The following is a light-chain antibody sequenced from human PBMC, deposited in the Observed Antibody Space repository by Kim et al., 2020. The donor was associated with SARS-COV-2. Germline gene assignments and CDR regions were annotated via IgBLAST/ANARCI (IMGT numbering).Light chain of an antibody. V-gene: IGKV3-20*01. J-gene: IGKJ2*01. CDR1: QICSCSY. CDR2: DAS. Sequence: LSPREMATLACWASQICSCSYVAWYQQKPGRAPRLLIYDASGRATGIPDRFSGSGSGTDFTLTISRLEPEDFAVYYCQQYGSSPYTFGQGTKLEI. CDR3: QQYGSSPYT.